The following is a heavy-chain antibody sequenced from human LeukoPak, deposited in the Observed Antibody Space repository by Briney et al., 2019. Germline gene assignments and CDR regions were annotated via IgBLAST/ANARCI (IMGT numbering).Heavy chain of an antibody. CDR2: ISAYNGNT. CDR3: ARELTQTYYYDSSGYDY. D-gene: IGHD3-22*01. Sequence: ASVKISCKASGYTFSSYGISWVRQAPGQGLEWMGWISAYNGNTNYAQKFQGRVTMTTDTSMNTAYMELSRLRSDDTAVYYCARELTQTYYYDSSGYDYWGQGTLVTVSS. J-gene: IGHJ4*02. V-gene: IGHV1-18*01. CDR1: GYTFSSYG.